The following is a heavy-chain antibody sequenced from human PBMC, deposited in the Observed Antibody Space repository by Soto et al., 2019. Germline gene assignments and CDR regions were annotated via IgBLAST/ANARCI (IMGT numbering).Heavy chain of an antibody. CDR1: GGSISSGGYY. CDR2: IYYSGST. D-gene: IGHD2-21*02. Sequence: QVQLQESGPGLVKPSQTLSLTCTVSGGSISSGGYYWSWIRQHQGKGLEWIGYIYYSGSTYYNPSLKGRVTISVDTSKNPFSLELNSVTAADTAVYYCARDPSGNSNAWYCDLWGRGTLVTVSS. CDR3: ARDPSGNSNAWYCDL. V-gene: IGHV4-31*03. J-gene: IGHJ2*01.